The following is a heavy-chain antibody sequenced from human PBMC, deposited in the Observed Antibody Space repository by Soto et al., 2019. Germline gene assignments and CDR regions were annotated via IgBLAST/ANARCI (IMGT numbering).Heavy chain of an antibody. V-gene: IGHV1-18*01. D-gene: IGHD3-10*01. CDR1: GYTFTSYG. CDR3: GRDSKGFGEPRGAF. CDR2: ISAYNGNT. J-gene: IGHJ4*02. Sequence: ASVKVSCKASGYTFTSYGISWVRQAPGQGLEWMGWISAYNGNTNYAQKLQGRVTMTTDTSTSTAYMELRSLRSDDTAVDYCGRDSKGFGEPRGAFWGQGPLVTVPS.